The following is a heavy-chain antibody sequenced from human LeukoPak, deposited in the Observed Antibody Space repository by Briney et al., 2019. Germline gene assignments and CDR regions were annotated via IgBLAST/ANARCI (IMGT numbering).Heavy chain of an antibody. CDR2: ICGSGGCP. CDR3: ARDAQRYFDY. CDR1: GFTFSDYG. J-gene: IGHJ4*02. V-gene: IGHV3-23*01. Sequence: GGSLRLSCAASGFTFSDYGMSWVRQAPGKGLEWVSTICGSGGCPYYADSVKGRFTISRDNSKNTLYLQMNSLRAEDTAVYYCARDAQRYFDYWGQGTLVTVSS.